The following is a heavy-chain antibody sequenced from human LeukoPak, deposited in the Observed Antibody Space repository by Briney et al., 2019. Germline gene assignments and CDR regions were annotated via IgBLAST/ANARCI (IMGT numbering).Heavy chain of an antibody. CDR3: TTKVIRGNSGDDYDD. J-gene: IGHJ4*02. CDR1: GVTFSSYV. V-gene: IGHV3-30*03. Sequence: GGSLRLPCAASGVTFSSYVMHWVRQAPGKGLEWVALISSDGNDKLYGDSVKGRFTISRDDSKSTLYLQMNSLRAEDTAVYYCTTKVIRGNSGDDYDDWGQGTLVTVSS. CDR2: ISSDGNDK. D-gene: IGHD5-12*01.